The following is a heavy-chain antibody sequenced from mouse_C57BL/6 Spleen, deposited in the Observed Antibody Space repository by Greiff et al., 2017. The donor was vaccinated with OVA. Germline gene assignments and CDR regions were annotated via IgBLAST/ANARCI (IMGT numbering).Heavy chain of an antibody. D-gene: IGHD1-1*01. CDR1: GYTFTSYW. J-gene: IGHJ1*03. V-gene: IGHV1-69*01. CDR2: IDPSDSYT. Sequence: VQLQQPGAELVMPGASVKLSCKASGYTFTSYWMHWVKQRPGQGLEWIGEIDPSDSYTNYNQKFKGKSTLTVDKSSSTAYMQLSSLTSEDSAVYYCARTPYYCGSSYWYFDVWGTGTTVTVSS. CDR3: ARTPYYCGSSYWYFDV.